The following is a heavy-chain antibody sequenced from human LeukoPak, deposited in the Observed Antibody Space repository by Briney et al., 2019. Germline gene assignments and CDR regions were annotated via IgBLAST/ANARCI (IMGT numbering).Heavy chain of an antibody. J-gene: IGHJ6*02. CDR1: GFTFSSYA. Sequence: PGGSLRLSCAASGFTFSSYAMSWVRQAPGKGLEWVSAISGSGGSTYYADSVKGRFTISRDNSKNPLYLQMNSLRAEDTAVYYCARDLMRYYYGMDVWGQGATVTVSS. D-gene: IGHD2-8*01. V-gene: IGHV3-23*01. CDR2: ISGSGGST. CDR3: ARDLMRYYYGMDV.